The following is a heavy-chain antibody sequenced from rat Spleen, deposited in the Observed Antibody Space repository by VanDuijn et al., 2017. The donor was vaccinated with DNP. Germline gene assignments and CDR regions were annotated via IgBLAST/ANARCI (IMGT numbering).Heavy chain of an antibody. CDR2: ISYDGSST. Sequence: EVQLVESGGGLVQPGRSLKLSCAASGFTFSDYNMAWVRQAPKKGLEWVATISYDGSSTYYRDSVKGRFTISRDNAKSTLYLQMDSLRSEDTATYYCARRGEGDFWGQGVMVTVSS. CDR1: GFTFSDYN. CDR3: ARRGEGDF. J-gene: IGHJ2*01. V-gene: IGHV5-7*01.